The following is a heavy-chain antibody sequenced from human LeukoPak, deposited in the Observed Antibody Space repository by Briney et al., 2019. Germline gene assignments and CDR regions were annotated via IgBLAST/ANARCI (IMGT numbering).Heavy chain of an antibody. CDR3: ASPVQIAVAANSLDY. CDR1: GGTFSSYA. V-gene: IGHV1-69*04. Sequence: GASVKVSCKASGGTFSSYAISWVRQAPGQGLERMGRIIPILGIANYAQKFQGRVTITADKSTSTAYMELSSLRSEDTAVYYCASPVQIAVAANSLDYWGQGTLVTVSS. D-gene: IGHD6-19*01. CDR2: IIPILGIA. J-gene: IGHJ4*02.